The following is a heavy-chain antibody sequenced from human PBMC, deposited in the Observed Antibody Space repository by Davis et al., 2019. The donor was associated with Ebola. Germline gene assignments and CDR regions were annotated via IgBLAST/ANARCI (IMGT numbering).Heavy chain of an antibody. Sequence: SVKVSCKASGGTFSSYAISWVRQAPGQGLEWMGGIIPIFGTANYAQKLQGRVNMTTDTSTSTAYMELSSLRSEDTAVYYCATQDIVVVPAAPEVGGYFDYWGQGTLVTVSS. CDR3: ATQDIVVVPAAPEVGGYFDY. J-gene: IGHJ4*02. V-gene: IGHV1-69*05. CDR1: GGTFSSYA. CDR2: IIPIFGTA. D-gene: IGHD2-2*01.